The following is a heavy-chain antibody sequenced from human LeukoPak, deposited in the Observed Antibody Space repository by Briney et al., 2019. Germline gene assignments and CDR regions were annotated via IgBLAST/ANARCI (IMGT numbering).Heavy chain of an antibody. CDR1: GYTFTSYD. Sequence: GASVKVSCKASGYTFTSYDINWVRQATGQGLEWMGWMNPNSGNTGYAQKFQGRVTMTRNTSISTAYMELSSLRSEDTAVYYCARGLFLWFGELSSYYYYGMDVWGQGTTVTVSS. CDR3: ARGLFLWFGELSSYYYYGMDV. V-gene: IGHV1-8*01. J-gene: IGHJ6*02. D-gene: IGHD3-10*01. CDR2: MNPNSGNT.